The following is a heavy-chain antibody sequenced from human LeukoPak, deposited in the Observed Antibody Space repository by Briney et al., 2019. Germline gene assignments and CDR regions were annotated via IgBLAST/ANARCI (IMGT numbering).Heavy chain of an antibody. CDR3: ARAYYDSSGYLLDY. D-gene: IGHD3-22*01. CDR2: INPNSGGT. CDR1: GYTFTGYY. V-gene: IGHV1-2*02. Sequence: ASVKVSCMASGYTFTGYYMHWVRQAPGQGLEWMGWINPNSGGTNYAQKFQGRVTMTRDTSISTAYMELSRLRSDDTAVYYCARAYYDSSGYLLDYWGQGTLVTVSS. J-gene: IGHJ4*02.